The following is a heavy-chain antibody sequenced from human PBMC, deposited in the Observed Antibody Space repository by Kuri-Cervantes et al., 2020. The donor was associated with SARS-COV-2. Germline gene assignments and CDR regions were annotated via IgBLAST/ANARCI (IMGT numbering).Heavy chain of an antibody. CDR1: GGSISSYY. CDR2: IYYSGST. Sequence: ESLKISCTVSGGSISSYYWSWIRQPPGKGLEWIGYIYYSGSTYYNPSLKSRVTISVDTSKNQFSLKLSSVTAADTAVYYCARARLVGAVIFDYWGQGTLVTVSS. V-gene: IGHV4-59*08. CDR3: ARARLVGAVIFDY. D-gene: IGHD1-26*01. J-gene: IGHJ4*02.